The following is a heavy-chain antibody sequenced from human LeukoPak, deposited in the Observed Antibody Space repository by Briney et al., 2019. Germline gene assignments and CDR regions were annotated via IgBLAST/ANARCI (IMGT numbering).Heavy chain of an antibody. CDR2: IYYSGST. J-gene: IGHJ4*02. V-gene: IGHV4-59*01. CDR1: GGPISSYY. D-gene: IGHD5-24*01. Sequence: SETLSLTCTVSGGPISSYYWTWIRQPPGKGLEWIGYIYYSGSTNYNPSLKSRVTISLDTSKNQFSLKLGSVTAADTAVYYCARWSRDGYNYFDYWGQGTLVTVSS. CDR3: ARWSRDGYNYFDY.